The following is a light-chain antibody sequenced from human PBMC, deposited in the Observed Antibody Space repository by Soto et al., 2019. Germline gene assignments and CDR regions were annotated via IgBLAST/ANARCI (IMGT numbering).Light chain of an antibody. CDR3: QQYGSSPRT. V-gene: IGKV3-20*01. CDR2: GAS. CDR1: QSVSSSY. J-gene: IGKJ1*01. Sequence: EIVLTQSPGTLSLSPGERATLSCRASQSVSSSYLAWYQQKPGQAPRLLIYGASSRDTGIPDKFSGSGSGIDFTLTISRLEPEDFAVYYCQQYGSSPRTFGQGTKVEI.